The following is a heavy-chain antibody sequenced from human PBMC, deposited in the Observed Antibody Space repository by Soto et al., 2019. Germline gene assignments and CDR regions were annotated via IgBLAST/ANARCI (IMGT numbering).Heavy chain of an antibody. CDR2: ISGSGDST. CDR1: GFTFSSYA. V-gene: IGHV3-23*01. J-gene: IGHJ4*02. Sequence: EVPLLESGGGLVQPGGSLRLSSAASGFTFSSYAMRWVRQAPVKGLEWVSAISGSGDSTYYADSVKGRFTISRDNSKNTLYLQMNSLRAEDTAVYYCARRGSGSYYDYWGQGTLVTVSS. CDR3: ARRGSGSYYDY. D-gene: IGHD1-26*01.